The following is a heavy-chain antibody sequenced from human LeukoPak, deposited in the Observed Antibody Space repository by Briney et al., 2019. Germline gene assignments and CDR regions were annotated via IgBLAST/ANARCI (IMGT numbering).Heavy chain of an antibody. J-gene: IGHJ4*02. Sequence: GGSLRLSCAASGFRTGDYYMSWIRQAPGKGLECISFISGSGGTVRYADSVKGRFTISRDNAENSLYLQMNSLRVEDTAVYYCAREAWANVDYWGQGTLVTVPS. CDR2: ISGSGGTV. V-gene: IGHV3-11*01. D-gene: IGHD1-26*01. CDR3: AREAWANVDY. CDR1: GFRTGDYY.